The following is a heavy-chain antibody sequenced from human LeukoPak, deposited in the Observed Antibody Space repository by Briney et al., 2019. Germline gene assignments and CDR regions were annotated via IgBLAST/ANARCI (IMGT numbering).Heavy chain of an antibody. Sequence: SVRLSCKASGYTFIRYGISWARHAPAQGLEGMGWISAYNGKTHYAQKLHERTTMTTDTSSSTAYTELRRLRSDDTDVYYCATMYYYASRKSDREKYYFDSWGQGTLVTVSS. CDR1: GYTFIRYG. V-gene: IGHV1-18*01. CDR3: ATMYYYASRKSDREKYYFDS. J-gene: IGHJ4*02. D-gene: IGHD3-10*01. CDR2: ISAYNGKT.